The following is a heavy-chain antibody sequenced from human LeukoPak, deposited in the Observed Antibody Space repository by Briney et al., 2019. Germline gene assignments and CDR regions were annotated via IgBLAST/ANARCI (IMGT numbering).Heavy chain of an antibody. J-gene: IGHJ3*02. D-gene: IGHD3-9*01. Sequence: GGSLRLSCAASGFTVSSNYMSWVRQAPGKGLEWVSVIYSGGSTYYADSVKGRFTVPRDNSKNTLCLQMNSLRAEDTAVYYCASRAELVLDAFDIWGQGTMVTVSS. V-gene: IGHV3-53*01. CDR3: ASRAELVLDAFDI. CDR2: IYSGGST. CDR1: GFTVSSNY.